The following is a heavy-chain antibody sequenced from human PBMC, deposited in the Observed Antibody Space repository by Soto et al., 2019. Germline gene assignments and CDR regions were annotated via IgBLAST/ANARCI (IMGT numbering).Heavy chain of an antibody. V-gene: IGHV3-21*01. CDR3: AGEPYYYYGVDV. CDR2: ISSSSHYI. J-gene: IGHJ6*02. Sequence: LRLSCAASGFTFSSYAMNWVRQAPGRGLEWVASISSSSHYIYYADSLKGRFTISRDNAKNSLYLQMNSLRADDTAVYYCAGEPYYYYGVDVWGQGTTVTVSS. CDR1: GFTFSSYA. D-gene: IGHD3-10*01.